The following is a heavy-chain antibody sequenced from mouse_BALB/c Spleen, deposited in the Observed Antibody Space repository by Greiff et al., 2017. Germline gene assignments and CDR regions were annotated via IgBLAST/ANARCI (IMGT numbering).Heavy chain of an antibody. CDR1: GFTFSSYA. CDR2: ISSGGST. V-gene: IGHV5-6-5*01. CDR3: ARSLITTVVDYAMDY. J-gene: IGHJ4*01. Sequence: EVQRVESGGGLVKPGGSLKLSCAASGFTFSSYAMSWVRQTPEKRLEWVASISSGGSTYYPDSVKGRFTISRDNARNILYLQMSSLRSEDTAMYYCARSLITTVVDYAMDYWGQGTSVTVSS. D-gene: IGHD1-1*01.